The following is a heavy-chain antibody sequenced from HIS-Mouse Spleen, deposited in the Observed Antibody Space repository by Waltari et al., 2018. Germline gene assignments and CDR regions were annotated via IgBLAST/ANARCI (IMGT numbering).Heavy chain of an antibody. Sequence: QLQLQESGPGLVKPSETLSLPCTVPGGSLSSSRYYWVWISQPPGKGLEWIGSIYYSGSTYYNPSLKSRVTISVDTSKNQFSLKLSSVTAADAAVYYCAREIPYSSSWYDWYFDLWGRGTLVTVSS. D-gene: IGHD6-13*01. V-gene: IGHV4-39*07. CDR1: GGSLSSSRYY. CDR3: AREIPYSSSWYDWYFDL. CDR2: IYYSGST. J-gene: IGHJ2*01.